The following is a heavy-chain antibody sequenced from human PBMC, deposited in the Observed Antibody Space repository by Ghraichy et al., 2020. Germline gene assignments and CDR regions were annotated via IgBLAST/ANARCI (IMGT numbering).Heavy chain of an antibody. J-gene: IGHJ5*02. Sequence: SVKVSCKASGGTFSSYTISWVRQAPGQGLEWMGRIIPILGIANYAQKFQGRVTITADKSTSTAYMELSSLRSEDTAVYYCARDRKIEYSSSSRWFDPWGQGTLVTVSS. V-gene: IGHV1-69*04. CDR3: ARDRKIEYSSSSRWFDP. CDR1: GGTFSSYT. D-gene: IGHD6-6*01. CDR2: IIPILGIA.